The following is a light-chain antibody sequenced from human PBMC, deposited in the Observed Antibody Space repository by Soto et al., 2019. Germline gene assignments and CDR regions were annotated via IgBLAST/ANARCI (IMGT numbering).Light chain of an antibody. Sequence: EIVLTQSPGTLSLSPGERATLSCRACQSVSSSYLAWYQQKPGQAPRLLIYGASSRATGIPDRFSGSGSGTDFTLTISRLEPEDFAVYYCQQYPGYTFGQGTKLEIK. CDR1: QSVSSSY. V-gene: IGKV3-20*01. J-gene: IGKJ2*01. CDR3: QQYPGYT. CDR2: GAS.